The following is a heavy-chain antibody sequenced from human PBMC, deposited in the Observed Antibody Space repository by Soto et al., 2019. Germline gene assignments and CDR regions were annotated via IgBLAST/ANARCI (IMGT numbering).Heavy chain of an antibody. CDR3: AGGTKVVVVAATGEYYYYGMDV. CDR2: VIPRFGKT. Sequence: SVKLCWRASGCTFRSSGINWARQPPGQGLAWMGGVIPRFGKTCSPHGFEDRVTITAEQSXSTAYMELSSLRSEDTAVYYCAGGTKVVVVAATGEYYYYGMDVWGQGTTVTVSS. CDR1: GCTFRSSG. D-gene: IGHD2-15*01. J-gene: IGHJ6*02. V-gene: IGHV1-69*13.